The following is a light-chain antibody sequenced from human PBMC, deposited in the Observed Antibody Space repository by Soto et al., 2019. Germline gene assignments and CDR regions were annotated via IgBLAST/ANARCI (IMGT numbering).Light chain of an antibody. CDR3: QQLHSTSSYT. V-gene: IGKV1-39*01. CDR2: AAS. CDR1: QNIRNY. Sequence: DIQMTQSPSSLSASVGDRVTITCRASQNIRNYLNWYQQRPGKTPNLLVYAASNLRGGVPSRFSGSGSGTDFTLTISSLQPEDFATYYCQQLHSTSSYTFGQGTRVDIK. J-gene: IGKJ2*01.